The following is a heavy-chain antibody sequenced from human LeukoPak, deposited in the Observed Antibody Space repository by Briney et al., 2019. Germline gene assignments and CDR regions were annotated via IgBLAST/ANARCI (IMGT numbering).Heavy chain of an antibody. J-gene: IGHJ4*02. CDR3: ARVLTYYDFWSGYYPDY. CDR2: ISAYNGNT. V-gene: IGHV1-18*01. CDR1: GYTFTSYG. Sequence: ASVKVSCKASGYTFTSYGISWVRQAPGQGLESMGWISAYNGNTNYAQKLQGRVTMTTDTSTSTAYMELRSLRSDDTAVYYCARVLTYYDFWSGYYPDYWGQGTLVTVSS. D-gene: IGHD3-3*01.